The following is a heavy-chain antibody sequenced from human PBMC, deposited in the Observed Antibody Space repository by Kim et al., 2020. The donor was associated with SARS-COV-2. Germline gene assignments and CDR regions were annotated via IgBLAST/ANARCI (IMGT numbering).Heavy chain of an antibody. V-gene: IGHV3-30*18. CDR3: AKDSQRIGGRPQLYFYY. CDR2: ISYDGSRK. J-gene: IGHJ6*03. CDR1: GFTFSSFG. D-gene: IGHD6-6*01. Sequence: GGFLRLSCAASGFTFSSFGMHWVRQAPGKGLEWVAVISYDGSRKNYADSALGRFNISRDNSKNTLYLQMNSLTPEDTAVYYCAKDSQRIGGRPQLYFYY.